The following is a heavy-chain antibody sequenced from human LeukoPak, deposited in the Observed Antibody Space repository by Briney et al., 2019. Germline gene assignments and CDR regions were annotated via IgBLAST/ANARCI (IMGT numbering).Heavy chain of an antibody. CDR1: GGSFSGYY. Sequence: SETLSLTCAVYGGSFSGYYWSWIRQPPREGLEWIGEINHSGSTNYNPSLKSRVTISVDTSKNQFSLKLSSVTAADTAVYYCARDDREGSGFNYWGQGTLVTVSS. J-gene: IGHJ4*02. CDR3: ARDDREGSGFNY. CDR2: INHSGST. D-gene: IGHD3-10*01. V-gene: IGHV4-34*01.